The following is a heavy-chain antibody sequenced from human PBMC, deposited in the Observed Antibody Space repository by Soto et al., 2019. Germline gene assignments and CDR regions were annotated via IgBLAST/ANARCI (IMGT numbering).Heavy chain of an antibody. CDR2: IWYDGSNK. CDR1: GFIFNEYG. V-gene: IGHV3-33*03. D-gene: IGHD2-15*01. J-gene: IGHJ4*02. CDR3: ARWGCSGSNCNLNQRSFDL. Sequence: QVQLVESGGGVVQPGRSLRLSCAASGFIFNEYGMHWVRQAPGKGLEWVAVIWYDGSNKYYADSVKGRFTFSRDNSKNTMSLQVNSLRVEYTAVYYCARWGCSGSNCNLNQRSFDLWGQGTLVTVSS.